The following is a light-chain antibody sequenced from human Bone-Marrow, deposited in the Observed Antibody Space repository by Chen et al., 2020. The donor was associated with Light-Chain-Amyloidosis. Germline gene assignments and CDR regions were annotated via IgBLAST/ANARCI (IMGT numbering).Light chain of an antibody. Sequence: SYELTQPPSVSVSPGQTARLTCSGDDLPTKYAYWYQQKPGQAPVLVIHRDTERPSGISDGFSGSSSGTTATLTISGVQAEDEADYHCQSADSSGTYEVIFGGGTKLTVL. CDR1: DLPTKY. CDR3: QSADSSGTYEVI. J-gene: IGLJ2*01. CDR2: RDT. V-gene: IGLV3-25*03.